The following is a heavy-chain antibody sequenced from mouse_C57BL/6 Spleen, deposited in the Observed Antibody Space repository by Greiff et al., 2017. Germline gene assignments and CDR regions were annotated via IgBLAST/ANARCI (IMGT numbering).Heavy chain of an antibody. CDR2: IYPGSGST. D-gene: IGHD1-1*01. V-gene: IGHV1-55*01. Sequence: QVQLQQPGAELVKPGASVKMSCKASGYTFTSYWITWVKQRPGQGLEWIGDIYPGSGSTNYNEKFKSKATLTVDTSSSTAYMQLSSLTSEDSAVYYCARTYYYGSRVFAYWGQGTLVTVSA. J-gene: IGHJ3*01. CDR1: GYTFTSYW. CDR3: ARTYYYGSRVFAY.